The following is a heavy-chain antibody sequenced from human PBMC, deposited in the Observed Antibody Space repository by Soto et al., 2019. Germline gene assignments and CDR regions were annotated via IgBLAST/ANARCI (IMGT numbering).Heavy chain of an antibody. J-gene: IGHJ6*02. D-gene: IGHD3-9*01. CDR1: GFNFPTFW. CDR3: ASRFDWYTPFPMDV. CDR2: IYPDDSDT. Sequence: GESLKISCKHSGFNFPTFWIAWVRQMPGKGLEWMGTIYPDDSDTRYSPSFQGQVTISADKSIQTAYLQWSSLKASDTAMYYCASRFDWYTPFPMDVWGQGTTVTVSS. V-gene: IGHV5-51*01.